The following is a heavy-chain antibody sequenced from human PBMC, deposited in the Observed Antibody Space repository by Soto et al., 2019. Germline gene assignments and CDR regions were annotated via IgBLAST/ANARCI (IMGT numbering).Heavy chain of an antibody. Sequence: ASVKVSCKASGYTFTSYYMHWVRQATGQGLEWMGWMNPNSGNTGYAQKFQGRVTMTRNTSISTAYMELSSLRSEDTAVYYCARVDTSCYIACRYYYYMDVWGKGTTVTVSS. D-gene: IGHD2-2*02. V-gene: IGHV1-8*02. CDR3: ARVDTSCYIACRYYYYMDV. CDR2: MNPNSGNT. J-gene: IGHJ6*03. CDR1: GYTFTSYY.